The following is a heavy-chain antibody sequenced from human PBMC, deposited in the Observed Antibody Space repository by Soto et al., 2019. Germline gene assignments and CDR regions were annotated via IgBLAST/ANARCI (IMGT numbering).Heavy chain of an antibody. CDR1: GYSFTSYW. D-gene: IGHD3-22*01. V-gene: IGHV5-51*01. J-gene: IGHJ3*02. CDR3: ASTYYYDSSGYYAFDI. CDR2: IYPGDSDT. Sequence: GESLKISCKGSGYSFTSYWIGWVRQMLGKGLEWMGIIYPGDSDTRYSPSFQGQVTISADKSISTAYLQWSSLKASDTAMYYCASTYYYDSSGYYAFDIWGQGTMVTVSS.